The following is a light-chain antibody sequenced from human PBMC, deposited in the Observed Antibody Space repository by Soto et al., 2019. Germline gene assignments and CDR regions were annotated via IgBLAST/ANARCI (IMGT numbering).Light chain of an antibody. CDR3: MQALQTPPYT. Sequence: DIVLPQSQLSLPVTPGGPASISSRPSQSLLLSNGYNYLSWYLQKPGQSPQLLIYLGSNRASGVPDRFSGSESGTDFTLKISRVEAEDVGTYYCMQALQTPPYTFGQGSKLEIK. V-gene: IGKV2-28*01. CDR1: QSLLLSNGYNY. CDR2: LGS. J-gene: IGKJ2*01.